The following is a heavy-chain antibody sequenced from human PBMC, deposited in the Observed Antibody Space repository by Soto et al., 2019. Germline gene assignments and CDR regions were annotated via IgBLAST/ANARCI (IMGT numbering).Heavy chain of an antibody. Sequence: PGGSLRLSCAASGFTFSTLAMNWVRQAPGKGLEWVSSISSSGSYLYYADSVKGRFTISRDNAKNLLSLQMNSLRAEDTAVYYCARDATLVRPYGFDISGQGTMVPVSS. CDR3: ARDATLVRPYGFDI. V-gene: IGHV3-21*01. CDR2: ISSSGSYL. J-gene: IGHJ3*02. CDR1: GFTFSTLA.